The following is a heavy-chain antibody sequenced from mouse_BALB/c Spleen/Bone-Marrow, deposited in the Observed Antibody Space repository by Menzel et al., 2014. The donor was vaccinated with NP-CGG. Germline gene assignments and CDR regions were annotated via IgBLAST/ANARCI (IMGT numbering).Heavy chain of an antibody. CDR2: IWGGGST. V-gene: IGHV2-2*02. Sequence: VQLQQSGPGLVQPSQSLSITCTVSGFSLTKHGVHWIRQSPGKGLEWLGVIWGGGSTDYNAAFISRLSISKDNSKSQVVFKMNSLEVNDRAMYYCARGNYGARFTHWSQGTLVTVSA. J-gene: IGHJ3*01. CDR1: GFSLTKHG. CDR3: ARGNYGARFTH. D-gene: IGHD2-1*01.